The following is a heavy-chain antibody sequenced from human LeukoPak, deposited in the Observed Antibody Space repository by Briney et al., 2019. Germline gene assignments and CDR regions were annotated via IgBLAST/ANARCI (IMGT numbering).Heavy chain of an antibody. CDR1: GFTFSSYW. Sequence: GGSLRLSCAASGFTFSSYWMSWVRQAPGKGLEWVANIKQDGSEKYYVDSVKGRFTISRDNAKDSLYLQMNSLRAEDTAVYYCAREGPGIVGATIWLWGQGTLVTVSS. CDR3: AREGPGIVGATIWL. V-gene: IGHV3-7*01. CDR2: IKQDGSEK. D-gene: IGHD1-26*01. J-gene: IGHJ4*02.